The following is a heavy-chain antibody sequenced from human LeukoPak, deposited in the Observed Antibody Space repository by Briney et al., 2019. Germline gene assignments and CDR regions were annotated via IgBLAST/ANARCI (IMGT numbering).Heavy chain of an antibody. CDR2: IFYSGST. J-gene: IGHJ4*02. D-gene: IGHD3-22*01. Sequence: SETLSLTCTVSSGSISTSNYYWGWVRQPPGKALEWIGNIFYSGSTYYSPSLKSRVTISLDTSRNQFSLKLNSVTAADTAVYYCARGGWNKFDYWGQGTLVTVSS. V-gene: IGHV4-39*07. CDR3: ARGGWNKFDY. CDR1: SGSISTSNYY.